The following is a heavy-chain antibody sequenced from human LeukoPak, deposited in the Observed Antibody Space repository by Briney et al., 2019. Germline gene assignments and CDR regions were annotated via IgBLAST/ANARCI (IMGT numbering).Heavy chain of an antibody. V-gene: IGHV3-53*01. CDR2: IYSGGST. J-gene: IGHJ6*02. CDR1: GFTVSSYY. CDR3: ACGRGCGYYGMDV. Sequence: PGGSLRLSCAASGFTVSSYYLSWVRQAPGKGLEWVSLIYSGGSTYYEASVKGRFTISRDNSKKQLYLQLNSVMAEDAAVYYYACGRGCGYYGMDVWGQGATVTVSS. D-gene: IGHD2-21*01.